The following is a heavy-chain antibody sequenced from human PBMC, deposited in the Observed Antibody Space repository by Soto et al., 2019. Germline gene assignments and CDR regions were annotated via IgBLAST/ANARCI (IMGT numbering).Heavy chain of an antibody. CDR3: GTVGFDQLRDYYFAY. CDR2: IYGDDDE. CDR1: EFSLTSSRLG. Sequence: QITLTESGPTLVTPTQTLTLTCTFSEFSLTSSRLGVGWIRQPPGKALEWLALIYGDDDERYSTSLKRRLTITKDTSKNQVVLTMTNMDPVDTATNHCGTVGFDQLRDYYFAYWGQGTLVTVSS. V-gene: IGHV2-5*02. J-gene: IGHJ4*02. D-gene: IGHD3-9*01.